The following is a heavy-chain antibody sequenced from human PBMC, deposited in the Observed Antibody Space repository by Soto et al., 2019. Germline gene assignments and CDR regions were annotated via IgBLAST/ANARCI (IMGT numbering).Heavy chain of an antibody. D-gene: IGHD1-26*01. CDR2: ISYDGSNK. CDR3: ARGVGYNWFDP. CDR1: GFTFSSYA. J-gene: IGHJ5*02. Sequence: GESLKISCAASGFTFSSYAMHWVRQAPGKGLEWVAVISYDGSNKYYADSVKGRFTISRDNSKNTLYLQMNSLRAEDTAVYYGARGVGYNWFDPWGQGTLVTVSS. V-gene: IGHV3-30*04.